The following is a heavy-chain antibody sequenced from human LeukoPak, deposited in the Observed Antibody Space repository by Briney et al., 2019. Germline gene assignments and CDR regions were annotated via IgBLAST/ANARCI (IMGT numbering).Heavy chain of an antibody. CDR2: IYYSGST. V-gene: IGHV4-39*01. CDR1: GGSISSSSYY. D-gene: IGHD4-17*01. J-gene: IGHJ5*02. CDR3: ARAFSYGDYVLGFDP. Sequence: SETLSLTCTVSGGSISSSSYYWGWIRQPPGKGLEWIVSIYYSGSTYYNPSLKTRVTISVDTSKNQFSLKLSSVTAADTAVYYCARAFSYGDYVLGFDPWGQGTLVTVSS.